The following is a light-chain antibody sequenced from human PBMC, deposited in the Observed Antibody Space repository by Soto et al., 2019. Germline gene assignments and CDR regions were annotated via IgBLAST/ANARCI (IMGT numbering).Light chain of an antibody. CDR1: QSVSTN. J-gene: IGKJ5*01. CDR2: GAS. V-gene: IGKV3-15*01. CDR3: QQYSSSPS. Sequence: EIVLTQSPGTLSLSPGERATLSCSASQSVSTNLAWYQQKPSQVPSLLIYGASTRASGIPARFSGSGSGTEFTLTIGSLQSEDFAVYYCQQYSSSPSFGQGTRLEIK.